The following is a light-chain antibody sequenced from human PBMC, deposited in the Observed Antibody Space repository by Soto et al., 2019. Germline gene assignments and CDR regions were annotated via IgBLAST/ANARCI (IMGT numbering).Light chain of an antibody. V-gene: IGKV1-9*01. CDR1: QGISSY. CDR2: AAS. J-gene: IGKJ3*01. CDR3: QQLNSYPFT. Sequence: DIQLTQSPSFRAASVGDAVTIPWRASQGISSYLAWYQQKPGKAPKLLIYAASTLQSGVPSRFSGSGSGTEFTLTISSLQPEDFATYYCQQLNSYPFTFGPATKVDIK.